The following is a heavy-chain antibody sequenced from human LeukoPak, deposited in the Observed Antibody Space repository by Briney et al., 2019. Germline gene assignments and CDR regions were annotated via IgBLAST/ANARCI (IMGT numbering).Heavy chain of an antibody. J-gene: IGHJ3*02. Sequence: GGSLRLSCAASGFTYSSYAMSWVRQAPGKGQEWVSAISSSGITYYADSVKGRFTISRDNSKNTLYLQMSSLRAEDTAVYYCAKPGGLVGPKGGAFDIWGQGTMVTVSS. CDR1: GFTYSSYA. CDR2: ISSSGIT. D-gene: IGHD1-26*01. CDR3: AKPGGLVGPKGGAFDI. V-gene: IGHV3-23*01.